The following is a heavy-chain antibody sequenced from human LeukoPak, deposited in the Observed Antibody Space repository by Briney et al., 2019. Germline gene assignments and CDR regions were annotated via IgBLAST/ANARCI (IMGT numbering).Heavy chain of an antibody. V-gene: IGHV4-59*01. CDR2: IYYSGST. D-gene: IGHD2-21*02. CDR1: GGSFSGYY. Sequence: SETLSLTCAVYGGSFSGYYWSWIRQPPGKGLEWIGYIYYSGSTNYNPSLKSRVTISVDTSKNQFSLKLRSVTAADTAVYYCARVLGAYCGGDCYFDAFDIWGQGTMVTVSS. CDR3: ARVLGAYCGGDCYFDAFDI. J-gene: IGHJ3*02.